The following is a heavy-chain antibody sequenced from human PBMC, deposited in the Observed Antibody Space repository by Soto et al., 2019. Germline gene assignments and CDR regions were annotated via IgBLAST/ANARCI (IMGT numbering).Heavy chain of an antibody. J-gene: IGHJ2*01. V-gene: IGHV5-51*01. D-gene: IGHD2-15*01. CDR2: TYPGDADA. CDR3: ARPGDCSGGSCYWALWYFDL. Sequence: GEFLKVSRKGSGYSFISLSIGWGRQMPGKGPEWMGITYPGDADARYSPSVQGQVAISADKSISTAYLQWSSLKASDTAMYYCARPGDCSGGSCYWALWYFDLWGRGTLVTVSS. CDR1: GYSFISLS.